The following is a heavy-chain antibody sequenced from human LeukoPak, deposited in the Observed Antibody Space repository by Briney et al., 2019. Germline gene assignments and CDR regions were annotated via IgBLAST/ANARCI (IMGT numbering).Heavy chain of an antibody. J-gene: IGHJ4*02. V-gene: IGHV1-2*06. CDR2: INPNSGVT. Sequence: AASVKVSCKASGYTFSDYYIHFVRQAPGQGLEWMGRINPNSGVTNYAQKFQVRVTMTRDTSINTAYMQLSSLTSDDTAVYFCAKGFMSAAGPFDYWGQGTLVTVSS. CDR1: GYTFSDYY. D-gene: IGHD6-13*01. CDR3: AKGFMSAAGPFDY.